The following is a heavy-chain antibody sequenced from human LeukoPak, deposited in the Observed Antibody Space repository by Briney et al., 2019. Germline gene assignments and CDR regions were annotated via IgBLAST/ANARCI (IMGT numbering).Heavy chain of an antibody. D-gene: IGHD1-26*01. J-gene: IGHJ4*02. CDR3: AKDRYSGSSTKTLFDY. V-gene: IGHV3-30*02. CDR1: GFTFSSYG. Sequence: PGGSLRLSCAASGFTFSSYGMHWVRQAPGKGLEWVAFIRYDGSNKYYADSVKGRFTISRDNSKNTLYLQMNSLRAEDTAVYYCAKDRYSGSSTKTLFDYWGQGTLVTVSS. CDR2: IRYDGSNK.